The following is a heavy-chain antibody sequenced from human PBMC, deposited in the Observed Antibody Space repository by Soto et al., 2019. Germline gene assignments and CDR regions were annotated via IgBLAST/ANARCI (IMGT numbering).Heavy chain of an antibody. Sequence: ASVKVSCKVSGYTLTELSMHWVRQAPGKGLEWMGGFDPEDGETIYAQKFQGRVTMTEDTSTDTAYMELSSLRSEDTAVYYCATNPAYDFWSGYYSYFDYWGQGTLVT. CDR1: GYTLTELS. CDR2: FDPEDGET. CDR3: ATNPAYDFWSGYYSYFDY. V-gene: IGHV1-24*01. J-gene: IGHJ4*02. D-gene: IGHD3-3*01.